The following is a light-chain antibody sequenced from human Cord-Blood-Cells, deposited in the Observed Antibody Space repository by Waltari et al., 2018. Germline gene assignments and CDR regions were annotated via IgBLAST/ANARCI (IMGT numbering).Light chain of an antibody. CDR1: QSVSSY. J-gene: IGKJ4*01. CDR2: DAS. CDR3: QQRSNWPLT. V-gene: IGKV3-11*01. Sequence: ETVLTQSPATLSLSPGERANLSCRASQSVSSYLAWYQQKPGQAPRLLIYDASNRATGIPARFSGSGSGTDFTLTISSLEPEDFAVYYCQQRSNWPLTFGGGTKVEIK.